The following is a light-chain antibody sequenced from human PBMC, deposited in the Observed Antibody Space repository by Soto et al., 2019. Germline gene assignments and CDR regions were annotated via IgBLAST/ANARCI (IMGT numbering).Light chain of an antibody. Sequence: QSALTQPASVSGSPGQSITISCTGTSSDVGAYDFVSWYQQHPDKAPKLMIYEVSNRPSGVSHRFFGSKSVNTATLTISGLQAEDEADYYCSSYTTSSTRVFGTGTKLTVL. CDR2: EVS. CDR1: SSDVGAYDF. CDR3: SSYTTSSTRV. J-gene: IGLJ1*01. V-gene: IGLV2-14*03.